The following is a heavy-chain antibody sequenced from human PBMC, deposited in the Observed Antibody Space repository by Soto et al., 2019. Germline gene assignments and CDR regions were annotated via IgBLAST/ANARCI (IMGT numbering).Heavy chain of an antibody. V-gene: IGHV4-30-4*01. CDR1: GDSISSGDYY. Sequence: SETLSLTCTVSGDSISSGDYYWSWIRQSPGKGLEWIGYIYYRGSTYYNPSLKSRVTISVDSSKNQFSLKLSSVTAADTAVYYCARDNAGYSIDYWGQGALVTVSS. J-gene: IGHJ4*02. D-gene: IGHD6-13*01. CDR2: IYYRGST. CDR3: ARDNAGYSIDY.